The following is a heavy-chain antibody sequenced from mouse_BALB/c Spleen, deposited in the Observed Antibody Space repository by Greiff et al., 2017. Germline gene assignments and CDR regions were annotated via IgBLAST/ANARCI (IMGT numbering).Heavy chain of an antibody. CDR2: IDPANGNT. CDR3: ARSGDYGSTHYFDY. CDR1: GFNIKDTY. Sequence: VQLQQPGAELVKPGASVKLSCTASGFNIKDTYMHWVKQRPEQGLEWIGRIDPANGNTKYDPKFQGKATITADTSSNTAYLQLSSLTSEDTAVYYCARSGDYGSTHYFDYWGQGTTLTVSS. J-gene: IGHJ2*01. V-gene: IGHV14-3*02. D-gene: IGHD1-1*01.